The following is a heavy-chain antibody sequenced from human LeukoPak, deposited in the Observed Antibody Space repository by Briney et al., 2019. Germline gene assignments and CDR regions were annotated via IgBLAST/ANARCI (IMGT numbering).Heavy chain of an antibody. J-gene: IGHJ4*02. CDR3: ARGGTQLTFPV. V-gene: IGHV4-59*01. D-gene: IGHD4/OR15-4a*01. CDR2: IYYSGSA. CDR1: GGSISSYY. Sequence: PSETLSLTCTVSGGSISSYYWSWIRQPPGKGLEWIGYIYYSGSANCNPSLKSRVTISVDTSKNQFSLKLASVSAADTAVYYCARGGTQLTFPVWGQGTLVTVSS.